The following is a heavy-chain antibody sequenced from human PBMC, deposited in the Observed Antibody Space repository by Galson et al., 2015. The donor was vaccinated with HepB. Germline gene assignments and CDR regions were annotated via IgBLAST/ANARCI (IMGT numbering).Heavy chain of an antibody. CDR3: ALSPLVKKDIDPSFPQVRGSREPYFDS. V-gene: IGHV1-69*02. Sequence: SVKVSCKASGGTLDTYTVSWVRQTPNDGLHLLGRIIPILQRTNYSPDVQGRATITADKSAGTVYLDLSSLTSGDTAVYYCALSPLVKKDIDPSFPQVRGSREPYFDSWGPGTLVTVSA. J-gene: IGHJ4*02. D-gene: IGHD3-10*01. CDR2: IIPILQRT. CDR1: GGTLDTYT.